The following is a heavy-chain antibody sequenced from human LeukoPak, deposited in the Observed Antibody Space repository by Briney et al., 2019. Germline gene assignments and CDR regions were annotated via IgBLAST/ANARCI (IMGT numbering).Heavy chain of an antibody. D-gene: IGHD2-2*01. CDR3: ARENARSVPTGVSPLDC. J-gene: IGHJ4*02. CDR1: GGSISSGTYY. Sequence: PSQTLSLSCTVSGGSISSGTYYWSWIRQPAGKGLEWVGRIYTSGYTNYNPSLKSRLTISADTSKNQFSLKLNFVTAADTAVYYCARENARSVPTGVSPLDCWGQGALVTVSS. V-gene: IGHV4-61*02. CDR2: IYTSGYT.